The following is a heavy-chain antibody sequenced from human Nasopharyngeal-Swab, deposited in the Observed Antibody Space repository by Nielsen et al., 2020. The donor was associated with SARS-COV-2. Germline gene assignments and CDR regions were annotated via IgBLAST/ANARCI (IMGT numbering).Heavy chain of an antibody. CDR1: GYTFTGYY. CDR2: INPNSGGT. CDR3: ARLPTALVGWKDY. D-gene: IGHD5-18*01. V-gene: IGHV1-2*02. J-gene: IGHJ4*02. Sequence: ASVKVSCKASGYTFTGYYTHWVRQAPGQGLEWMGWINPNSGGTNYAQKFQGRVTMTRDTSISTAYMELSRLRSDDTAVYYCARLPTALVGWKDYWGQGTLVTVSS.